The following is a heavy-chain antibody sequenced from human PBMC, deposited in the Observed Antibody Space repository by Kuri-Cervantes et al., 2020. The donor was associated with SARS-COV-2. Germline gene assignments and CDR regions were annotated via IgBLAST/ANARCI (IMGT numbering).Heavy chain of an antibody. Sequence: SETLSLTCAVSVGSISSGGYYWSWIRQHPGKGLEWIGYIYYSGSTYYNPSLKSRVTISVDTSKNQFSLKLSSVTAADTAVYYCARLFNSYGYAIYWYFDLWGRGTLVTVSS. J-gene: IGHJ2*01. CDR3: ARLFNSYGYAIYWYFDL. D-gene: IGHD5-18*01. CDR2: IYYSGST. CDR1: VGSISSGGYY. V-gene: IGHV4-31*11.